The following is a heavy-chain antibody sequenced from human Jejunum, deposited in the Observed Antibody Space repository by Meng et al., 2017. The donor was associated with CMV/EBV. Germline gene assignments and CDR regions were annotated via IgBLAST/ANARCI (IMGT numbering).Heavy chain of an antibody. Sequence: VSVYSISSGSSWAWIRQSPGKGLEWLGSVYQSGAPFYNPSIKSRVSMSMDMSKNQFSLKVTSVTAADTAVYYCVREQFLTGSSIDYWGQGTLVTVSS. V-gene: IGHV4-38-2*02. CDR2: VYQSGAP. CDR1: VYSISSGSS. CDR3: VREQFLTGSSIDY. J-gene: IGHJ4*02. D-gene: IGHD6-6*01.